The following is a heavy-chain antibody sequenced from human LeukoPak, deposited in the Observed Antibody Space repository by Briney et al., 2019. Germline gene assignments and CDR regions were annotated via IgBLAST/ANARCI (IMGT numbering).Heavy chain of an antibody. D-gene: IGHD2-2*01. J-gene: IGHJ4*02. CDR3: ARRVVVAAAPYYFDY. CDR1: GFTGSNNY. V-gene: IGHV3-53*01. Sequence: QPGGSLRLSCAASGFTGSNNYVSWVRQAPGMGLEWVSAIHSSGATCYADSVRGRFTISRDNAEDTLYLQMNSLRVEDTAVYYCARRVVVAAAPYYFDYWGQGTLVTVSS. CDR2: IHSSGAT.